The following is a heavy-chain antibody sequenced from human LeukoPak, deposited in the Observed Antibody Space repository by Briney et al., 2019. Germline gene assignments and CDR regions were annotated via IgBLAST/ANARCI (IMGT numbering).Heavy chain of an antibody. Sequence: SGTLSLTCAVSGGSISSSNWWSWVRQPPGKGLEWIGEIYHSGSTNYNPSLKSRVTISVDKSKNQFSLKLSSVTAADTAVYYCAREAYSSSWYSAFDIWGQGTMVTVSS. CDR1: GGSISSSNW. J-gene: IGHJ3*02. D-gene: IGHD6-13*01. CDR3: AREAYSSSWYSAFDI. V-gene: IGHV4-4*02. CDR2: IYHSGST.